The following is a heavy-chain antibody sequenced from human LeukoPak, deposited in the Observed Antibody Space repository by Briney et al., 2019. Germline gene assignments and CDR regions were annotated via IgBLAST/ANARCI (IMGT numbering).Heavy chain of an antibody. J-gene: IGHJ4*02. CDR3: TTFGIDWSLSY. CDR1: GFIFSSWW. Sequence: PGGSLRLSCAASGFIFSSWWMIWLRRLPGKGLVSVSHINTDGSYIRYADSVKGRFTISRDNAKNTLYLQMNSLRPEDTGVYYCTTFGIDWSLSYWGQGAQVTVSS. CDR2: INTDGSYI. V-gene: IGHV3-74*01. D-gene: IGHD3-9*01.